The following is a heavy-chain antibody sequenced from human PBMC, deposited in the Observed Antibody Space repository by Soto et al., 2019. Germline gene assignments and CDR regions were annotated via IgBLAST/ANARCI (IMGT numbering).Heavy chain of an antibody. J-gene: IGHJ6*02. V-gene: IGHV3-23*01. D-gene: IGHD3-10*02. CDR3: ASNMVFGEYGMDV. CDR2: ISGSAGSI. Sequence: VQLLESGGGLVQPGGSLRLSCAASGFTFSSYAMSWVRQAPGKGLEWVSAISGSAGSIYYADSVKGRFTISRDNSMNTLYLKMNSLRAEDTAVYYCASNMVFGEYGMDVWGQGTTVTVSS. CDR1: GFTFSSYA.